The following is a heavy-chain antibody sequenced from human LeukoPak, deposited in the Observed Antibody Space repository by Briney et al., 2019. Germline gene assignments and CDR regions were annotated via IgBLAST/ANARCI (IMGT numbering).Heavy chain of an antibody. CDR2: INHSGST. CDR3: ARLSSNAFDI. CDR1: GGSFSGYY. Sequence: SETLSLTCAVYGGSFSGYYWSWIRQPRGKGLEWIGEINHSGSTNYNPSLKSRVTISVDTSKNQFSLKLSSVTAADTAVYYCARLSSNAFDIWGQGTMVTVSS. V-gene: IGHV4-34*01. J-gene: IGHJ3*02. D-gene: IGHD1-26*01.